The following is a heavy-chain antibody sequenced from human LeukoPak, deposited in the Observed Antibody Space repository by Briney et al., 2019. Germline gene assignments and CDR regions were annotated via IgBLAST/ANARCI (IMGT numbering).Heavy chain of an antibody. J-gene: IGHJ4*02. D-gene: IGHD3-10*01. CDR1: GFTFSTYT. CDR2: VRGDGDIT. Sequence: GGSLRLSCAASGFTFSTYTMAWVRQAPGGGLEWVSAVRGDGDITYYADFVKGRFAISRDNSKDTLYLQMNSLRAEDTAVYYCAKDFGRNLGGPGYWGRGTLVTVSS. CDR3: AKDFGRNLGGPGY. V-gene: IGHV3-23*01.